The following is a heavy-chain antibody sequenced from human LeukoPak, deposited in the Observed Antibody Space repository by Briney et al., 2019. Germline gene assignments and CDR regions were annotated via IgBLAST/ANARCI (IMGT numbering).Heavy chain of an antibody. CDR2: INHSGST. D-gene: IGHD3-22*01. Sequence: PSETLSLTCAVYGGSFSGYYWSWIRQPPGKGLEWIGEINHSGSTNYNPSLKSRVTISVDTSKNQFSLKLSSVTAADTAVYYCARGYYDSSGPHFDYWGKGTTVTVSS. V-gene: IGHV4-34*01. CDR1: GGSFSGYY. J-gene: IGHJ4*03. CDR3: ARGYYDSSGPHFDY.